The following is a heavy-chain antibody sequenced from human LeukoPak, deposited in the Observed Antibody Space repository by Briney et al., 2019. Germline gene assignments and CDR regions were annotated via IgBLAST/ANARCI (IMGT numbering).Heavy chain of an antibody. D-gene: IGHD4-11*01. Sequence: SETLSLTCTVSGCSISSYYWSWIRQPAGTGLEWIGRIYTSGSTNYNPSLKSRVTMAVDTSKNQFSLQLSSVTAADTAVYYCAGVQTLNYCYGMDVWGRGTTVTVSS. CDR2: IYTSGST. V-gene: IGHV4-4*07. CDR3: AGVQTLNYCYGMDV. J-gene: IGHJ6*02. CDR1: GCSISSYY.